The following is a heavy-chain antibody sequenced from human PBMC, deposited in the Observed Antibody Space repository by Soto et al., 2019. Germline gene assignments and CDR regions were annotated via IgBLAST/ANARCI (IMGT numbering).Heavy chain of an antibody. D-gene: IGHD5-18*01. CDR3: AKVMVVDTAMVRLFFSDYYYMDV. J-gene: IGHJ6*03. CDR2: ISGSGGST. V-gene: IGHV3-23*01. Sequence: GGSLRLSCAASGFTFSSYAMSWVRQAPGKGLEWVSAISGSGGSTYYADSVKGRFTISRDNSKNTLYLQMNSLRAEDTAVYYCAKVMVVDTAMVRLFFSDYYYMDVWGKGTTVTVSS. CDR1: GFTFSSYA.